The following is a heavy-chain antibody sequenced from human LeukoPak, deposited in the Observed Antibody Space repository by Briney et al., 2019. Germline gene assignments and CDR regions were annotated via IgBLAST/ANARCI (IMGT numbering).Heavy chain of an antibody. CDR3: ARVGSGWSIEY. D-gene: IGHD6-19*01. CDR1: GYTFSNYV. V-gene: IGHV1-18*01. CDR2: ISAYNGNT. J-gene: IGHJ4*02. Sequence: ASVKVCCKASGYTFSNYVISWVRQAPGQGLEWMGWISAYNGNTNYAQKVQGRVTMTTDTSTSTVHMELRSLISDDTAMYYCARVGSGWSIEYWGQGTLVTVSS.